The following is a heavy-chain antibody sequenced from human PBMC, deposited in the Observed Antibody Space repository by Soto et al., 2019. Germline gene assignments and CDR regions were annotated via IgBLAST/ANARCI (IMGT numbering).Heavy chain of an antibody. D-gene: IGHD2-15*01. V-gene: IGHV1-2*04. Sequence: QVQLVQSGAEVKKPGASVKVSCKASGYTFTGYYMHWVRQAPGQGLEWMGWINPNSGGTNYAQKFQGWVTMTRDTSISTAYMELSRLRSDDMAVYYCARGTGCSGGSCYSITYYYYGMDVWGQGTTVTVSS. CDR3: ARGTGCSGGSCYSITYYYYGMDV. CDR2: INPNSGGT. J-gene: IGHJ6*02. CDR1: GYTFTGYY.